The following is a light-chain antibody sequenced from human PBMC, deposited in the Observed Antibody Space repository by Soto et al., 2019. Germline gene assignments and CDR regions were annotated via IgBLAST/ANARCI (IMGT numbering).Light chain of an antibody. CDR3: SSNAGSDNLL. V-gene: IGLV2-8*01. CDR2: AGT. Sequence: QSALTQPPSASGSLGQSVTISCIGSTRDAGGNKFVSWYQQHPDKAPKLIIYAGTRRPAGVPDRFSASQSGNTASLTVSGLQADDEADYFCSSNAGSDNLLFGGGTKLTVL. J-gene: IGLJ2*01. CDR1: TRDAGGNKF.